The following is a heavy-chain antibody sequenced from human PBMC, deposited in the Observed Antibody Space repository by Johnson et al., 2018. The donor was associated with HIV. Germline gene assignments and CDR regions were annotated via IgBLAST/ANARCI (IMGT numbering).Heavy chain of an antibody. Sequence: VQLVESGGGVVQPGRALRLSCAASGFTFSNSAMHWVRQAPGKGLEWVANIKQDGSEKYYVDSLKGRFTISRDNAKNSLYLQMNSLRAEDTAVYYCATFGGGSFHAFDIWGQGTMVTVSS. CDR1: GFTFSNSA. CDR2: IKQDGSEK. V-gene: IGHV3-7*03. CDR3: ATFGGGSFHAFDI. J-gene: IGHJ3*02. D-gene: IGHD1-26*01.